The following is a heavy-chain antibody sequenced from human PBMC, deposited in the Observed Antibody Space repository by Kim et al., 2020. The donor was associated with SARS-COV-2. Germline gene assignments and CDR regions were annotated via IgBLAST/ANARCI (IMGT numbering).Heavy chain of an antibody. D-gene: IGHD1-26*01. CDR3: VRVSWESHINSFEDGRFDS. CDR2: TRGRSETT. J-gene: IGHJ4*02. CDR1: GFPFSNYA. V-gene: IGHV3-23*01. Sequence: GGSLRLSCAASGFPFSNYAMSWVRQAPGKGLEWVSGTRGRSETTYDADSVKGRFTISRDTYNNILYLQMNSLRVDDTAEYYCVRVSWESHINSFEDGRFDSWGQGILVTVSS.